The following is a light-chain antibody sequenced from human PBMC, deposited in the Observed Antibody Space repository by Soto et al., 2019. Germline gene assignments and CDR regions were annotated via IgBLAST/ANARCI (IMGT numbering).Light chain of an antibody. CDR2: KAS. J-gene: IGKJ1*01. V-gene: IGKV1-5*03. Sequence: DIQMTQSPSTLSGSVGDRVTITCRASQTISSWLAWYQQKPGKAPKLLIYKASTLESGVPSRFSGSGSGTEFTLTISSLKPDDFATYYCQEYQSYSRRFGQGTKVDIK. CDR3: QEYQSYSRR. CDR1: QTISSW.